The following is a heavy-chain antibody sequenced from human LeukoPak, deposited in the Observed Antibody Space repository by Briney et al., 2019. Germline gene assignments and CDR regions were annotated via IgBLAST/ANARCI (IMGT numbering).Heavy chain of an antibody. CDR2: IYSGGST. V-gene: IGHV3-53*01. Sequence: PGGSLRLSCAASGFTVSSNYMSWVRQAPGKGLEWVSVIYSGGSTYYADSVKGRFTISRDSSKNTLYLQMNSLRAEGTAVYYCARAPQGAPSFYFDYWGQGTLVTVSS. CDR1: GFTVSSNY. CDR3: ARAPQGAPSFYFDY. J-gene: IGHJ4*02. D-gene: IGHD1-26*01.